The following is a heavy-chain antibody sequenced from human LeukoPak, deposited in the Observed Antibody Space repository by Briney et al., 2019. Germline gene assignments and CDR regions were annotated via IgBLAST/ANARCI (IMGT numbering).Heavy chain of an antibody. V-gene: IGHV4-4*07. D-gene: IGHD2-15*01. CDR1: GGSISSYY. Sequence: SETLSLTCTVSGGSISSYYWSWIRQPAGKGLEWIRRIYTSGSTNYNPSLKSRVTMSVDTSKNQFSLKLSSVTAADTAVYYCARDTLVVVAATRGNWFDPWGQGTLVTVSS. CDR3: ARDTLVVVAATRGNWFDP. J-gene: IGHJ5*02. CDR2: IYTSGST.